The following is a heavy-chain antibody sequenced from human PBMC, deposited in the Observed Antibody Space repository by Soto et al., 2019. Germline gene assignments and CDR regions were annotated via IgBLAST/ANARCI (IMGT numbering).Heavy chain of an antibody. D-gene: IGHD1-7*01. V-gene: IGHV4-34*01. J-gene: IGHJ5*02. CDR1: GGSFSGYY. CDR3: ARIGLNWNYGAARGWFDP. Sequence: PSETLSLTCAVYGGSFSGYYWSWIRQPPGKGLEWSGEINHSGSTNYTPSLKSRVTISVDTSKNQFSLKLSSVTAADTAVYYCARIGLNWNYGAARGWFDPWGQGTLVTVSS. CDR2: INHSGST.